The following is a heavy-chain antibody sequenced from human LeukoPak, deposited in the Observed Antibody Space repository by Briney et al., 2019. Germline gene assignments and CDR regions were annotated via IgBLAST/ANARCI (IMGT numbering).Heavy chain of an antibody. J-gene: IGHJ4*02. Sequence: SETLSLTCTTSGVSISRFYWSWVRQPPGKGMEWIGNIYSGVPTYFNPSLKSRVIISVDTSKNQFSLNLTSVTAADTAMYYCVQTTGWPGFDYWGQGILVTVSS. CDR3: VQTTGWPGFDY. D-gene: IGHD1-1*01. V-gene: IGHV4-4*09. CDR1: GVSISRFY. CDR2: IYSGVPT.